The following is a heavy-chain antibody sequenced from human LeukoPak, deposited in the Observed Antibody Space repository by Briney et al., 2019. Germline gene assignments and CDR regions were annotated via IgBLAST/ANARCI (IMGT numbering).Heavy chain of an antibody. J-gene: IGHJ6*03. V-gene: IGHV1-18*01. Sequence: GASVKVSCKASGYTFTSYGISWVRQAPGQGLEWMGWISAYNGNTNYAQKLQGRVTMTTDTSTSTAYMELRSLGSDDTAVYYCAKFLYSSSWYLGGDYYYYMDVWGKGTTVTVSS. CDR1: GYTFTSYG. D-gene: IGHD6-13*01. CDR2: ISAYNGNT. CDR3: AKFLYSSSWYLGGDYYYYMDV.